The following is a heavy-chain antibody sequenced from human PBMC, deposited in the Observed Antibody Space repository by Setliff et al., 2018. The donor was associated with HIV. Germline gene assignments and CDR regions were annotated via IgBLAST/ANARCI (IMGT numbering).Heavy chain of an antibody. V-gene: IGHV4-34*01. CDR2: INHSGST. D-gene: IGHD1-26*01. CDR3: ASHLPPYSGNFDY. CDR1: GGSFTDIGGSFTDYY. Sequence: ASETLSLTCAVFGGSFTDIGGSFTDYYWIWIRQPPGKGLEWIGEINHSGSTHYNPSLKSRVTISVDTSKNQISLKLSSVTAADTAVYYCASHLPPYSGNFDYWGHGTLVTVSS. J-gene: IGHJ4*01.